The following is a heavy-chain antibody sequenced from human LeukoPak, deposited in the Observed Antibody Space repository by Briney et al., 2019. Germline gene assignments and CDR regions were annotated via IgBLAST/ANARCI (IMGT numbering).Heavy chain of an antibody. Sequence: GGSLRLSCEASGFTFSIYSMNWVRQAPGKGLEWVSSISSSSSYIYYADSVKGRFTISRDNAENSLYLQMNSLRAEDTAVYYCARDLYSSGWSPWGQGTLVAVSS. CDR1: GFTFSIYS. D-gene: IGHD6-19*01. CDR2: ISSSSSYI. V-gene: IGHV3-21*01. CDR3: ARDLYSSGWSP. J-gene: IGHJ5*02.